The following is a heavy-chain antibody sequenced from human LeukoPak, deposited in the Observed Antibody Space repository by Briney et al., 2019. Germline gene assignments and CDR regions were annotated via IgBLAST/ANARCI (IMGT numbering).Heavy chain of an antibody. J-gene: IGHJ6*03. CDR3: AKSIASAGTNFCYYMDV. Sequence: SETLSLTCTVSGYSISSGYYWGWIRQPPGKGLEWIGSIFHSGTTYYNPSLKSRVTISVDTSKNQFSLRLSSVTAADTAVYFCAKSIASAGTNFCYYMDVWGTGTTVTVSS. V-gene: IGHV4-38-2*02. D-gene: IGHD6-13*01. CDR1: GYSISSGYY. CDR2: IFHSGTT.